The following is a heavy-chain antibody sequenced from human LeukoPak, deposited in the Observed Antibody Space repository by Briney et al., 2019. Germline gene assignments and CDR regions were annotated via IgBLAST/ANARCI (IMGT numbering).Heavy chain of an antibody. CDR2: ISGSGGST. Sequence: PGGSLRLSCAASGFTFSSYGMSWVRQAPGKGLEWVSAISGSGGSTYYADSVKGRFTISRDNSKNTLYLQMNSLRAEDTTVYYCAKAARSGWYSDFDYWGQGTLVTVSS. J-gene: IGHJ4*02. CDR1: GFTFSSYG. D-gene: IGHD6-19*01. CDR3: AKAARSGWYSDFDY. V-gene: IGHV3-23*01.